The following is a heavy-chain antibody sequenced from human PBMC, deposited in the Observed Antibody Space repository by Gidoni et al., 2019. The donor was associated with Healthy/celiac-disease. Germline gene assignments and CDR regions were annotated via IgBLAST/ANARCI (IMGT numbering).Heavy chain of an antibody. D-gene: IGHD3-3*01. CDR2: SYYSGST. CDR1: GGGISSTSYY. Sequence: QLQLQEAGPGLVKRSETLSHTCTVTGGGISSTSYYWGWIRQPPGKGLEWIGSSYYSGSTYYTPSLKSRVTISVDTSKNQFSLKLTSVTAADPAVYCCASHGFDFWGGSPLNWFDPWGQGTLVTVSS. J-gene: IGHJ5*02. CDR3: ASHGFDFWGGSPLNWFDP. V-gene: IGHV4-39*01.